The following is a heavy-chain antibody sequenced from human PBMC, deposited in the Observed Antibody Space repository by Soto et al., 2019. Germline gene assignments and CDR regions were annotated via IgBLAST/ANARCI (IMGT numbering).Heavy chain of an antibody. J-gene: IGHJ4*02. D-gene: IGHD3-22*01. Sequence: NPSETLSLTCAVSGGSISSGGYSWSWIRQPPGKGLEWIGYIYHSGSTYYNPSLKSRVTISVDRSKNQFSLKLSSVTAADTAVYYCARGRRYDSSPVPIFDYWGQGTLVTVSS. CDR3: ARGRRYDSSPVPIFDY. CDR1: GGSISSGGYS. V-gene: IGHV4-30-2*01. CDR2: IYHSGST.